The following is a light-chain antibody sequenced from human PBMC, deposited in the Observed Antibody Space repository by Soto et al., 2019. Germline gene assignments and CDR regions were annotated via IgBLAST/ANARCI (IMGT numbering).Light chain of an antibody. CDR3: QQLNSYPRNT. J-gene: IGKJ2*01. Sequence: DIQLTQSPSFLSASVGDRVTITCRASQGISSYLAWYQQKPGKAPKLLIYAASTLQSGVPSRFSGSGSVTEFTLTISSLQPEDFATYYCQQLNSYPRNTFGQGTKLEIK. CDR2: AAS. V-gene: IGKV1-9*01. CDR1: QGISSY.